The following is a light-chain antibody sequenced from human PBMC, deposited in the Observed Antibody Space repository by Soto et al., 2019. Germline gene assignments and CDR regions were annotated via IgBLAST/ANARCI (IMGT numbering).Light chain of an antibody. Sequence: QSALTQPPSASGSPGQSVTISCTGTSSDVGGYNYVSWYQQHPGKAPKLIIYEVSRRPSGVPARFSGSKSGNTASLTVSGLQAEDEADYYCSSYARSNNLLFGGGTKLTVL. CDR1: SSDVGGYNY. V-gene: IGLV2-8*01. J-gene: IGLJ2*01. CDR2: EVS. CDR3: SSYARSNNLL.